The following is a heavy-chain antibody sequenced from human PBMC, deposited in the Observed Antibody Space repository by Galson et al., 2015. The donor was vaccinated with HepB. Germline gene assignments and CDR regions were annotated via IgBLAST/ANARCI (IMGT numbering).Heavy chain of an antibody. V-gene: IGHV3-48*02. J-gene: IGHJ2*01. D-gene: IGHD3-10*01. CDR3: ARDGRSPVEFWFDL. CDR2: ITGTGVIV. Sequence: SLSLSCAASRFTFSSHSMNWVRQAPGTGLEWIAYITGTGVIVYADNVQGRFTISRDNAKYSLFLQMNSLRDEDTAVYYCARDGRSPVEFWFDLWGRGTLVTVSS. CDR1: RFTFSSHS.